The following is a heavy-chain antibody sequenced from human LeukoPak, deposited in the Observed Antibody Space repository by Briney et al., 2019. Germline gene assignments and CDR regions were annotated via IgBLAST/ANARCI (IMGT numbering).Heavy chain of an antibody. CDR3: AKRGVVIRVVLVGFHKEAYYFDS. Sequence: GGSLRLSCAVSGITLSNYGMSWVRQAPGRGLEWVAGISGSGGGTVYADSVKGRFTISRDNPKNTLYLQMNSLRAEDTAVYFCAKRGVVIRVVLVGFHKEAYYFDSWGQGALVTVSS. V-gene: IGHV3-23*01. CDR1: GITLSNYG. J-gene: IGHJ4*02. D-gene: IGHD3-10*01. CDR2: ISGSGGGT.